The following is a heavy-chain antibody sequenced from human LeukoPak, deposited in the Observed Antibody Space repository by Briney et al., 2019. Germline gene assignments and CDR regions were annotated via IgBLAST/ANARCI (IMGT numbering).Heavy chain of an antibody. Sequence: SETLSLTCAVYGGSFSGYYWSWIRQPPGKGLEWIGEINHSGSTNYNPSLKSRVTISVDTSKNQFSLKLSSVTAADTAVYYCARDNYDSSGYYEDNWFDPWGQGTLVTASS. CDR3: ARDNYDSSGYYEDNWFDP. CDR1: GGSFSGYY. V-gene: IGHV4-34*01. J-gene: IGHJ5*02. CDR2: INHSGST. D-gene: IGHD3-22*01.